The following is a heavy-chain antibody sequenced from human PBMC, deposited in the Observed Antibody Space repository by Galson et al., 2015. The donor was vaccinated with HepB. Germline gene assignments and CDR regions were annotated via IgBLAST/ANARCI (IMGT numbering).Heavy chain of an antibody. CDR2: ISSSGSPI. J-gene: IGHJ4*02. CDR1: GFTFSSFG. Sequence: SLRLSCAASGFTFSSFGMNWVRQTPGKGLQWVSFISSSGSPIYYADSVKGRFTISRDNAKNSLYLQMNSLRDEDTAVYYCARSDSSGVDYWGQGTLVTVSS. CDR3: ARSDSSGVDY. V-gene: IGHV3-48*02. D-gene: IGHD3-22*01.